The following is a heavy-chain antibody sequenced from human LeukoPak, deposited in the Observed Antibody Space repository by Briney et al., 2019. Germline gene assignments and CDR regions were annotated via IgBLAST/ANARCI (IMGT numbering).Heavy chain of an antibody. V-gene: IGHV4-4*07. CDR2: IYTSGST. Sequence: SETLSLTCTVSGGSISSYYWSWLRQPAGKGLEWIGRIYTSGSTNYNPSLKSRVTMSVDTSKNQFSLKLSSVTAADTAVYYCARMRQLLWFGAGYYYYMDVWGKGTTVTVSS. J-gene: IGHJ6*03. CDR1: GGSISSYY. CDR3: ARMRQLLWFGAGYYYYMDV. D-gene: IGHD3-10*01.